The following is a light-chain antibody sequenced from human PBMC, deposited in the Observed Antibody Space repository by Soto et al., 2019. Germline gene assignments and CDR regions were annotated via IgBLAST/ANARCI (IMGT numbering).Light chain of an antibody. CDR2: GAS. Sequence: EIVLTQSPATLSVSPGESATLSFRASQSISINLAWYQQKPGQSPRLLIYGASSRATGVPVRFSGSGSGVAFTLTISRLETEDFAVFYCQQYGTSEIIFGQGTRLEIK. V-gene: IGKV3-15*01. CDR1: QSISIN. J-gene: IGKJ5*01. CDR3: QQYGTSEII.